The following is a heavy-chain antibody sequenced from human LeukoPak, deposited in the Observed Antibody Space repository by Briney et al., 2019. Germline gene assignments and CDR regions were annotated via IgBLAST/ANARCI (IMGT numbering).Heavy chain of an antibody. CDR1: GFTVSNNY. CDR3: ARDPVDRGAFDI. V-gene: IGHV3-66*01. Sequence: SGGSLRLSCAASGFTVSNNYMRWVRQAPGKGLEWVSVIYSGGSTYYADSVKGRFSISRDNSKNTLYLQMNSLRAEDTAVYYCARDPVDRGAFDIWGQGTMVTVSS. D-gene: IGHD5-12*01. J-gene: IGHJ3*02. CDR2: IYSGGST.